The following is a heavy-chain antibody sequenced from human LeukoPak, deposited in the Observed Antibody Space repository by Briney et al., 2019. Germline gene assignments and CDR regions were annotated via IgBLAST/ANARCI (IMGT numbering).Heavy chain of an antibody. J-gene: IGHJ4*02. CDR3: AKVGSGWLYDY. V-gene: IGHV3-23*01. CDR1: GFTFSSYA. D-gene: IGHD6-19*01. Sequence: GGSLRLSCAASGFTFSSYAMSWVRQAPGKGLEWVSAINGSGGSTYYADSVKGRFTISRDNSKNTLYLQVNSLRAEDTAVYYYAKVGSGWLYDYWGQGTLVTVSS. CDR2: INGSGGST.